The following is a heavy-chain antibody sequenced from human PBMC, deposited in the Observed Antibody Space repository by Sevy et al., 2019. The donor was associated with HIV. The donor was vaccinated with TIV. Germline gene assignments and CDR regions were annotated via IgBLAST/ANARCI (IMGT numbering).Heavy chain of an antibody. V-gene: IGHV3-33*08. CDR2: IWYDGSNK. CDR3: ARAGIGALGDY. Sequence: GGSLRLSCAASGFTFSNYAIHWVRQAPGKGLEWVALIWYDGSNKYYADSVKGRFTISRINSKNTVYLQMNGLRAEDTAMYYCARAGIGALGDYWGHGTLVTVSS. D-gene: IGHD6-13*01. J-gene: IGHJ4*01. CDR1: GFTFSNYA.